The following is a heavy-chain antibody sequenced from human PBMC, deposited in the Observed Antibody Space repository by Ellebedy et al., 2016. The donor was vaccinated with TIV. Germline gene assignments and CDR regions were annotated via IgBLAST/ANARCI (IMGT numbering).Heavy chain of an antibody. CDR1: GYTFTKYY. Sequence: ASVKVSCKPSGYTFTKYYFHWIRQAPGRGLEWMGVLDARVGSTTYAQSPQGRVTMTADTSTRTIYMELRGLRLEDTAVYYCASVPSAGADFWGQGTLVTVSS. J-gene: IGHJ4*02. CDR2: LDARVGST. V-gene: IGHV1-46*01. D-gene: IGHD4-17*01. CDR3: ASVPSAGADF.